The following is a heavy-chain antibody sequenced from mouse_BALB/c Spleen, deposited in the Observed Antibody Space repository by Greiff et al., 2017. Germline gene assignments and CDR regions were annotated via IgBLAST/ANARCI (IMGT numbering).Heavy chain of an antibody. J-gene: IGHJ4*01. CDR2: IRSDGST. V-gene: IGHV2-6-2*01. Sequence: VQVVESGPDLVAPSQCLSITCTASGFSLTSYGIHWVRQPPGKGLEWLVVIRSDGSTTYNSDLKSGLSISTDDTKSKVFLKMNSLQTDDTAMSYYSRKHENYERAMAYWGQGTSVTVSA. D-gene: IGHD1-1*01. CDR3: SRKHENYERAMAY. CDR1: GFSLTSYG.